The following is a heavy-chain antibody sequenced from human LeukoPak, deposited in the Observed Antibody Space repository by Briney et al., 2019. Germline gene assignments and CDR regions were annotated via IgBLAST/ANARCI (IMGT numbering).Heavy chain of an antibody. V-gene: IGHV1-8*01. Sequence: VASVKLSCKASGYTFTSYDINWGRQATGQGLEWMGWMNPNSGNTGYAQKFQGRVTMTRNTSISTAYMELSSLRSEDTAVYYCARGFPRIAAAGTRWFDPWGQGTLVTVSS. CDR3: ARGFPRIAAAGTRWFDP. D-gene: IGHD6-13*01. J-gene: IGHJ5*02. CDR1: GYTFTSYD. CDR2: MNPNSGNT.